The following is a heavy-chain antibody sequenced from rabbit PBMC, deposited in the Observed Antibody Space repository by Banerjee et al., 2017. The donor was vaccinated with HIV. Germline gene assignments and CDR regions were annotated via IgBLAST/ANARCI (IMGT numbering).Heavy chain of an antibody. J-gene: IGHJ4*01. D-gene: IGHD4-1*01. CDR3: ARDDGAVGWGSLEL. CDR2: IYTGDSVT. Sequence: QSLEESGGDLVKPEGSLTLTCTASGFTLSSYWMCWVRQAPGKGLEWIACIYTGDSVTYYASWAKGRFTISKTSSTTVTLQVTSLTAADTATYFCARDDGAVGWGSLELWGPGTLVTVS. V-gene: IGHV1S40*01. CDR1: GFTLSSYW.